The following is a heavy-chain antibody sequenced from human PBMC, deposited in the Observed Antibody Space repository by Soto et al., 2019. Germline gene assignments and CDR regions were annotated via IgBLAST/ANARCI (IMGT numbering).Heavy chain of an antibody. D-gene: IGHD2-15*01. CDR1: GFTVRSYG. Sequence: GALRLSGAGSGFTVRSYGMHWVRQAAGKGMEGVAVISYDGSNKYYADSVKGRFTISRDNSKNTLYLQMNSLRAEDTAVYYWAKDLGYFCFYCCYVHYYRLAVRARRSSVPVSS. CDR2: ISYDGSNK. J-gene: IGHJ6*02. V-gene: IGHV3-30*18. CDR3: AKDLGYFCFYCCYVHYYRLAV.